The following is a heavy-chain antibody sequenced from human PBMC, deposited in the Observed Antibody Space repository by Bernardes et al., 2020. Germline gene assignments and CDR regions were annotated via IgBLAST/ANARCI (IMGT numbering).Heavy chain of an antibody. CDR2: IYHSGST. CDR1: VGSISSGGYS. D-gene: IGHD2-15*01. J-gene: IGHJ4*02. CDR3: ARSRRGVVTFDY. Sequence: SETLSLTCAVSVGSISSGGYSWSWIRQQPGRGLEWMGYIYHSGSTYYNPSLKSRVTISVDRSKNQFSLKLSSVTAADTAVYYCARSRRGVVTFDYWGQGTLVTVSS. V-gene: IGHV4-30-2*01.